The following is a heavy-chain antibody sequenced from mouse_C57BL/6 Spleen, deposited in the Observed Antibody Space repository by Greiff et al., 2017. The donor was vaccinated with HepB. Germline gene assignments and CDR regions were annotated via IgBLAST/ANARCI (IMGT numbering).Heavy chain of an antibody. CDR3: AGERDYNGSSLLYWYFDV. CDR1: GYTFTDYY. J-gene: IGHJ1*03. V-gene: IGHV1-26*01. CDR2: INPNNGGT. D-gene: IGHD1-1*01. Sequence: EVQLQQSGPELVKPGASVKISCKASGYTFTDYYMNWVKQSHGKSLEWIGDINPNNGGTSYNQKFKGKATLTVDKSSSTSYMELRSLTSEDSAVYYCAGERDYNGSSLLYWYFDVWGTGTTVTVSS.